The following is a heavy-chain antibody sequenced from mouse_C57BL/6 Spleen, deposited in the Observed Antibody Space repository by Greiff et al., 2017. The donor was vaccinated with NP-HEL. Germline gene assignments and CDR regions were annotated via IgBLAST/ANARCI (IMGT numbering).Heavy chain of an antibody. V-gene: IGHV1-4*01. CDR1: GYTFTSYT. Sequence: VQLQQSGAELARPGASVKMSCKASGYTFTSYTMHWVKQRPGQGLEWIGYITPSSGYTKYNQKFKDKATLTADKSSSTAYMQLSSLTSEDSAVYYCARKGTTVALDYWGQGTTLTVSS. J-gene: IGHJ2*01. D-gene: IGHD1-1*01. CDR3: ARKGTTVALDY. CDR2: ITPSSGYT.